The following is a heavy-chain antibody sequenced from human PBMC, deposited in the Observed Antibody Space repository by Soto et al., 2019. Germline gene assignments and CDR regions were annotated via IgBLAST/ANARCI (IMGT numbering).Heavy chain of an antibody. V-gene: IGHV4-34*01. CDR2: INHSGST. Sequence: SETLSLTCAVYGGSFSGYYWSWIRQPPGKGLEWIGEINHSGSTNYNPSLKSRVTISVDTSKNQFSLKLSSVTAADTAVHYCARTYSSSWSPFDYWGQGTLVTVSS. CDR3: ARTYSSSWSPFDY. J-gene: IGHJ4*02. D-gene: IGHD6-13*01. CDR1: GGSFSGYY.